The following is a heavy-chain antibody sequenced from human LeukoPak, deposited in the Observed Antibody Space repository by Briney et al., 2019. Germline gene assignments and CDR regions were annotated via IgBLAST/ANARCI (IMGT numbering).Heavy chain of an antibody. Sequence: GGSLRLSCAASGFTFSSYWMHWVRQAPGKGLVWVSRINSDGSSTSYADSVKGRFTISRDNAKNTLYLQMNSLRAEDTAVYYCASLSEAAAGTWVTYGYYYGMDVGGQGTTVTVSS. J-gene: IGHJ6*02. CDR3: ASLSEAAAGTWVTYGYYYGMDV. D-gene: IGHD6-13*01. CDR1: GFTFSSYW. V-gene: IGHV3-74*01. CDR2: INSDGSST.